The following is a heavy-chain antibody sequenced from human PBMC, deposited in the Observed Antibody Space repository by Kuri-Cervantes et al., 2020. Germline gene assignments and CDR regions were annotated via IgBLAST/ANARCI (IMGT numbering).Heavy chain of an antibody. CDR3: ARHSYGSGSYYPLGY. V-gene: IGHV3-53*04. CDR1: GLTVSSNF. Sequence: GESLKISCAASGLTVSSNFMNWVRQAPGKGLEWVSVIYRGGVTYYADSVRGRFTISRHDSKNTLYLQMNSLRAEDTAVYYCARHSYGSGSYYPLGYWGQGTLVTVSS. D-gene: IGHD3-10*01. CDR2: IYRGGVT. J-gene: IGHJ4*02.